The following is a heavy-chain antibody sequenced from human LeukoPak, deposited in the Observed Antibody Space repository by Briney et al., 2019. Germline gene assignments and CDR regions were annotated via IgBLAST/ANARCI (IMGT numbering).Heavy chain of an antibody. D-gene: IGHD1-26*01. CDR2: ISSSGSHT. J-gene: IGHJ4*02. CDR1: GFSFSDYY. V-gene: IGHV3-11*03. Sequence: GGSLRLSCVASGFSFSDYYMSWIRQAPGKGLEWVSYISSSGSHTNYADSVTGRFTISRNNAKKSLHLQMNSLRTEDTAVYYCARHPDGSLSLDYWGQGTLVTVSS. CDR3: ARHPDGSLSLDY.